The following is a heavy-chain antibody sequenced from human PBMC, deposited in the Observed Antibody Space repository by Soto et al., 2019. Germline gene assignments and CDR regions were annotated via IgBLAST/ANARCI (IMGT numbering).Heavy chain of an antibody. CDR1: GYTFTSHG. CDR3: PRILRGSNTDYYHYMDV. V-gene: IGHV1-18*01. CDR2: ISAHNGDT. Sequence: QVQLVQSGGEVKKPEASVKVSCKASGYTFTSHGISWVRQAPGQGPEWMGWISAHNGDTNYAQKLQGRVTVTTDTSTSTAYMELRSLRSEDTAVYYCPRILRGSNTDYYHYMDVWGKGTTVTVSS. D-gene: IGHD3-10*01. J-gene: IGHJ6*03.